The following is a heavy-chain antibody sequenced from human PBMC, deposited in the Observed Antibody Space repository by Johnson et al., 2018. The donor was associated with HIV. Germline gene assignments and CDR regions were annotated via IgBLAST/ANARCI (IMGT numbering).Heavy chain of an antibody. CDR2: IWYDGSNE. D-gene: IGHD2-2*01. CDR3: AIIPAGNGFDL. V-gene: IGHV3-33*08. Sequence: VQLLESGGGGVQPGRSLRLSCAASGFSFSDYGMHWVRQAPGKGLEWVAVIWYDGSNEYYADSVKGRFTISRDNSKNTLYLQMNSLRAEDTAVYYCAIIPAGNGFDLWGQGTMVTVSS. CDR1: GFSFSDYG. J-gene: IGHJ3*01.